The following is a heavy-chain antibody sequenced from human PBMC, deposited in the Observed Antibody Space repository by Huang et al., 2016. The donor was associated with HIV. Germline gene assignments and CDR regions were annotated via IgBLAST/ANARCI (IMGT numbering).Heavy chain of an antibody. Sequence: KKPGSSVKVSCKASGGTFSRYTISWVRQAPGQGLEWMGGIIPMFGTANYAQKFQGRVTITADESTSTAYMELSSLRSEDTAVYYCARVGLETTVTTSKYYCDYWGQGTLVTVSS. CDR2: IIPMFGTA. CDR3: ARVGLETTVTTSKYYCDY. V-gene: IGHV1-69*01. D-gene: IGHD4-17*01. CDR1: GGTFSRYT. J-gene: IGHJ4*02.